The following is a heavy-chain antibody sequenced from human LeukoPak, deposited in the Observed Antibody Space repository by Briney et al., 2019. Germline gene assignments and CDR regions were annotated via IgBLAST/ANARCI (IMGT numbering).Heavy chain of an antibody. CDR1: GGTFSSYA. CDR3: ARVGGIVGATTDYYFDY. CDR2: IIPILGIA. V-gene: IGHV1-69*04. D-gene: IGHD1-26*01. J-gene: IGHJ4*02. Sequence: SVKVSCKGSGGTFSSYAISWVRQAPGQGLEWMGRIIPILGIANYAQKFQGRVTITADKSTSTAYMELSSLRSEDTAVYYCARVGGIVGATTDYYFDYWGQGTLVTVSS.